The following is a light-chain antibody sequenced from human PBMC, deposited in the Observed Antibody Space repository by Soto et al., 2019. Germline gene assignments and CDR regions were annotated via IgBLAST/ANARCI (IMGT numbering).Light chain of an antibody. J-gene: IGKJ1*01. CDR2: AAS. Sequence: DIQMTQSPSSVSASVGDRVTITCRASQSISRWLAWYQQRPGKAPNLLIYAASNLQSGVPSRFSGSGYWTDFTLTISRLQPEYVATYYGQQANIFPPTVGEGTKVEIK. CDR1: QSISRW. V-gene: IGKV1-12*01. CDR3: QQANIFPPT.